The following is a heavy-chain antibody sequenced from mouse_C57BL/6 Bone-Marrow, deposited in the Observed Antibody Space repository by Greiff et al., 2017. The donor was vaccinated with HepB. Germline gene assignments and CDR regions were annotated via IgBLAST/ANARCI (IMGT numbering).Heavy chain of an antibody. CDR3: ASRFYYGTPFAY. Sequence: VQLQQSGPGLVAPSQSLSITCTVSGFSLTSYGVDWVRQSPGKGLEWLGVIWGVGSTNFNSALKSRLSISKDNSKRHVFLKMNSLQTDDTAMYYCASRFYYGTPFAYWGQGTLVTVSA. J-gene: IGHJ3*01. CDR2: IWGVGST. V-gene: IGHV2-6*01. D-gene: IGHD1-1*01. CDR1: GFSLTSYG.